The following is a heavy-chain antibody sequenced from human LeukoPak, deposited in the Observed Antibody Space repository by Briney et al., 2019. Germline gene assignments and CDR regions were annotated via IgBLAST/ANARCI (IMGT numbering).Heavy chain of an antibody. V-gene: IGHV1-8*01. D-gene: IGHD3-22*01. CDR2: MNPNSGNT. CDR3: ARGPYYDSSGNYYLSIDY. Sequence: ASVKVSCKASGYTFISYDINWVRQATGQGLEWMAWMNPNSGNTGYAQKFQGRVTMTRNTSISTAYMELSSLGSEDTAVYYCARGPYYDSSGNYYLSIDYWGQGTLVTVSS. CDR1: GYTFISYD. J-gene: IGHJ4*02.